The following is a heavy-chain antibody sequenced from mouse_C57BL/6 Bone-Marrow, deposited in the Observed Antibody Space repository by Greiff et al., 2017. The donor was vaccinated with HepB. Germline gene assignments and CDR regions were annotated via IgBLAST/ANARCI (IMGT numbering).Heavy chain of an antibody. CDR3: ARIGRSYDYAMDY. CDR2: IWWDDDK. V-gene: IGHV8-8*01. J-gene: IGHJ4*01. Sequence: QVTLKESGPGILQPSQSLSLTCSFSGFSLSTFGMGVGWIRPPSGKGLEWLAHIWWDDDKYHNLALKSRLTISKDTSNNQVCLMIAHVDTAYTATCDCARIGRSYDYAMDYWGQGTSVTVSS. CDR1: GFSLSTFGMG. D-gene: IGHD1-1*01.